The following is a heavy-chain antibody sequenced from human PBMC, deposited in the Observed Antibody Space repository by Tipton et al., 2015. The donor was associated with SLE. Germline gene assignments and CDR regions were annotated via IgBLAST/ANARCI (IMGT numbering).Heavy chain of an antibody. Sequence: GSLRLSCAASRFIFSYYTMNWVRQAPGKGLEWVSYINDRSSDIFYAVSVKGRFTISRDNAKNSLYLQMNSLRAEDTAVYHCARGAYSDDDAFDIWGQGTVVTVSS. CDR1: RFIFSYYT. CDR2: INDRSSDI. J-gene: IGHJ3*02. D-gene: IGHD4-11*01. CDR3: ARGAYSDDDAFDI. V-gene: IGHV3-48*01.